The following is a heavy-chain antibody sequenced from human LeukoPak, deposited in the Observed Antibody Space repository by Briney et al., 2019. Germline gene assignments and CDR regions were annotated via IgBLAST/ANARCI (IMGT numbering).Heavy chain of an antibody. J-gene: IGHJ3*02. D-gene: IGHD6-25*01. CDR3: TQVIAADDAFDI. CDR2: IKSKTDGGTT. V-gene: IGHV3-15*01. Sequence: GGSLRLSCAASGFTFSNAWMSWVRQAPGKGLEWVGRIKSKTDGGTTDYAAPVKGRFTISRVDSKNTLYLQMNSLKTEDTAVYYCTQVIAADDAFDIWGQGTMVTVSS. CDR1: GFTFSNAW.